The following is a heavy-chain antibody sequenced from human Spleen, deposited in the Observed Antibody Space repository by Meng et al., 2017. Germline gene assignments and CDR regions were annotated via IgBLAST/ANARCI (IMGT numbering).Heavy chain of an antibody. Sequence: GGSLRLSCVASGFSFTDAWMSWVRQAPGKGLEWVGRIKSNSDGGTTDYAAPVKGRFTISRDDSKNTLYLQMNSLINEDTAVYFCATGAAAADHWVQGTLVTVSS. J-gene: IGHJ4*02. CDR1: GFSFTDAW. CDR3: ATGAAAADH. V-gene: IGHV3-15*01. D-gene: IGHD6-13*01. CDR2: IKSNSDGGTT.